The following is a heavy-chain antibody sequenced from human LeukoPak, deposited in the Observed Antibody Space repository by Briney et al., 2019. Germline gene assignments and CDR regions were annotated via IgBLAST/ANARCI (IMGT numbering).Heavy chain of an antibody. D-gene: IGHD2-15*01. CDR2: INHSGST. V-gene: IGHV4-34*01. CDR3: ARGTEMTRVGGHYSFDL. CDR1: GGSFSGYY. Sequence: SETLSLTCAVYGGSFSGYYWSWIRQPPGKGLEWIGEINHSGSTNYNPSLKSRVTISVDTSKNQFSLKLSSVTAADTAVYYCARGTEMTRVGGHYSFDLWGRGILVTVSS. J-gene: IGHJ4*02.